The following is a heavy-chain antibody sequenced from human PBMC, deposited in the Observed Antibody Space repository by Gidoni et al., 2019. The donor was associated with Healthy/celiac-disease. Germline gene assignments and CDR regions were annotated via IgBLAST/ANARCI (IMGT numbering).Heavy chain of an antibody. J-gene: IGHJ4*02. Sequence: EVQLVESGGGLVQPGGSLRLSCAASGSTFSSYSMNWVRQAPGKGLEWVSYISSSSSTIYYADSVKGRFTISRDNAKNSLYLQMNSLRDEDTAVYYCAREEVTAISVPFDYWGQGTLVTVSS. D-gene: IGHD2-21*02. CDR1: GSTFSSYS. V-gene: IGHV3-48*02. CDR2: ISSSSSTI. CDR3: AREEVTAISVPFDY.